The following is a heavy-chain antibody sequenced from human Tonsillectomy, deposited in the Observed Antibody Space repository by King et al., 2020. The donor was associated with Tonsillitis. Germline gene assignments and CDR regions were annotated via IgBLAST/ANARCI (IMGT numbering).Heavy chain of an antibody. CDR3: ARGKNYDFWSGYHHDF. Sequence: VQLPQWGAGLLKPSETLSLTCAVYGGSFSGYYWNWIRQSPGKGLEWIGEINHRGTTNYNPSLKSRVTISIDTSKTQFSLKLTSVSAADTAVYYCARGKNYDFWSGYHHDFWGQGTLVTVSS. CDR2: INHRGTT. D-gene: IGHD3-3*01. V-gene: IGHV4-34*01. J-gene: IGHJ4*02. CDR1: GGSFSGYY.